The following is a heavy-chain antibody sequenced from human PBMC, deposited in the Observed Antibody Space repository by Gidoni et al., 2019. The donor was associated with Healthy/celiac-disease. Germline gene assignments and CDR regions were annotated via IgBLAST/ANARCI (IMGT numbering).Heavy chain of an antibody. V-gene: IGHV3-48*02. CDR3: ARDSLAVVPAAIFYYYYYMDV. D-gene: IGHD2-2*02. Sequence: EVQLVESGGGLVQPGGSLRLSCADSGFTFGSYSMTWVRQAPGKGLEWVSYISSSSSTIYYADSVKGRFTISRDNAKNSLYLQMNSLRDEDTAVYYCARDSLAVVPAAIFYYYYYMDVWGKGTKVTVSS. J-gene: IGHJ6*03. CDR1: GFTFGSYS. CDR2: ISSSSSTI.